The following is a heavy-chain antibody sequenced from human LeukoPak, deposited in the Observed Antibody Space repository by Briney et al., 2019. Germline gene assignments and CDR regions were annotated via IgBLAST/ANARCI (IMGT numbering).Heavy chain of an antibody. V-gene: IGHV3-48*02. CDR3: ARGIDEWLYLNY. Sequence: GGSLRLSCAASGFSISTYRMNWVRQAPGHWLDSISYISTSGGTIYYADSVKGRFTISRDNVKNSLYLQMNSLRDEDTAVYYCARGIDEWLYLNYWGQGALVTVSS. CDR2: ISTSGGTI. CDR1: GFSISTYR. D-gene: IGHD3-3*01. J-gene: IGHJ4*02.